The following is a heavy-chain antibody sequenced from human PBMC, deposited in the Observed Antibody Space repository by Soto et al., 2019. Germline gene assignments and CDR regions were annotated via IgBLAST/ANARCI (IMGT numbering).Heavy chain of an antibody. CDR2: SSNSGTFS. D-gene: IGHD1-1*01. V-gene: IGHV3-11*06. CDR3: ARSGDNYNRLDY. Sequence: GGSLRLSCEVSGFTFSDYYISWIRQAPGKGLEWISYSSNSGTFSRYADSVKGRFSISRDNAKNLLYLQMNSLRAEDTAVYYCARSGDNYNRLDYWGQGTPVTVSS. J-gene: IGHJ4*02. CDR1: GFTFSDYY.